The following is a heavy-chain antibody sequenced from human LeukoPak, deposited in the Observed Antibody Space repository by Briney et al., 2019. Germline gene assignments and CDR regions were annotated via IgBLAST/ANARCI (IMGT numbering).Heavy chain of an antibody. CDR3: ALMRSTSPIDY. Sequence: SGPTLVKPTQTLTLTCTVSGFSLSTNGVGVGWIRQPPGKALEWIAVFYWNDIKRHSPSLKSRLTITKDTSKNQVVLTMTNMDPVDTATYYCALMRSTSPIDYWGQGTLVTVSS. V-gene: IGHV2-5*01. CDR2: FYWNDIK. J-gene: IGHJ4*02. CDR1: GFSLSTNGVG. D-gene: IGHD6-6*01.